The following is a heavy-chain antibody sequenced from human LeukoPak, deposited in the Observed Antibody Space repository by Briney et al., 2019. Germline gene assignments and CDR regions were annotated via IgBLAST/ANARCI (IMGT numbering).Heavy chain of an antibody. CDR1: GYTFTGYY. Sequence: ASVKVSCKASGYTFTGYYMHWVRQAPGQGLEWMGWINPNSGGTNYAQKFQGRVTMTRDTPISTAYMELSRLRSDDTAVYYCARVLSYGDYTGMDVWGQGTTVTVSS. J-gene: IGHJ6*02. V-gene: IGHV1-2*02. CDR3: ARVLSYGDYTGMDV. D-gene: IGHD4-17*01. CDR2: INPNSGGT.